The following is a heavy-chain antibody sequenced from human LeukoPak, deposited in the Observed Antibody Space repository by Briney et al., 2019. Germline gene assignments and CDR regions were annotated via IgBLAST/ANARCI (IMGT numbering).Heavy chain of an antibody. J-gene: IGHJ4*02. CDR3: ARPPDSYGLDY. CDR1: GYSFISYW. V-gene: IGHV5-51*01. CDR2: IYPGDSDT. D-gene: IGHD5-18*01. Sequence: GKSLKISCKGSGYSFISYWIGWVRQMPGKGLEWMGIIYPGDSDTRYSPSFQGQVTISADKSISTAYLQWSSLKASDTAMYYCARPPDSYGLDYWGQGTLVTVSS.